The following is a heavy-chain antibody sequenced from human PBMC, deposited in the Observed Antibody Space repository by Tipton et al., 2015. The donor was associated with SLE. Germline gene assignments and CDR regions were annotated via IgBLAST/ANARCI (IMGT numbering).Heavy chain of an antibody. CDR1: GFTFSSYE. CDR3: AKEGYSSSWYYFDY. J-gene: IGHJ4*02. CDR2: ISSSSSYI. Sequence: SLRLSCAASGFTFSSYEMNWVRQAPGKGLEWVSSISSSSSYIYYADSVKGRFTISRDNSKNTLYLQMNSLRAEDTAVYYCAKEGYSSSWYYFDYWGQGTLVTVSS. V-gene: IGHV3-21*04. D-gene: IGHD6-13*01.